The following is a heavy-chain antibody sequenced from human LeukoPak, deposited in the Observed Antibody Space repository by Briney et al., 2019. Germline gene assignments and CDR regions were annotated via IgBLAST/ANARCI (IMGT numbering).Heavy chain of an antibody. J-gene: IGHJ6*03. CDR3: ARARYETRIWPKSRYDYYHYMDV. Sequence: SETLSLTCTVSGYSISSGYYWGWIRQPPGKGLEWIGYIYYSGSTNYNPSLKSRVTISVDTSKNQFSLKLSSVTAADTAVYYCARARYETRIWPKSRYDYYHYMDVWGKGTTVTVSS. CDR1: GYSISSGYY. V-gene: IGHV4-38-2*02. D-gene: IGHD3-16*01. CDR2: IYYSGST.